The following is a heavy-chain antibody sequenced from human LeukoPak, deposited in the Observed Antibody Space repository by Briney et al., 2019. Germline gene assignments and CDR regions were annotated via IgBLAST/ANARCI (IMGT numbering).Heavy chain of an antibody. CDR2: IEEHESQI. Sequence: GGSLRLSCAASGFTFSNYWKSWVRQAPGKGLEWVANIEEHESQIYYVDSVKGRFTTSRDNAKNSVYLQMNSRRAEDTVVYYCARVGRVTTPRYSDYWGQGTLVTVSS. V-gene: IGHV3-7*01. CDR1: GFTFSNYW. D-gene: IGHD4-17*01. J-gene: IGHJ4*02. CDR3: ARVGRVTTPRYSDY.